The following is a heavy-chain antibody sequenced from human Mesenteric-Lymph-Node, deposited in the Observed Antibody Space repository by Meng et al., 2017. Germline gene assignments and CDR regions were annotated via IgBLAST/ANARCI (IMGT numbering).Heavy chain of an antibody. CDR1: SGPIVSTDYS. Sequence: QGQLQESGPGLVKPSQTLSLTCAVSSGPIVSTDYSCSWIRRPPGKGMEWIGYIYHNGSAYYNPYFKSRVTISLDRSKNQVSLKLNSVTAADTAVYSCARLGPRWFDPWGQGTLVTVSS. CDR2: IYHNGSA. J-gene: IGHJ5*02. V-gene: IGHV4-30-2*01. CDR3: ARLGPRWFDP. D-gene: IGHD7-27*01.